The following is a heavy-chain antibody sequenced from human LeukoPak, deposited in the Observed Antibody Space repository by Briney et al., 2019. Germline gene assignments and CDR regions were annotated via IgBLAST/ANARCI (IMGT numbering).Heavy chain of an antibody. CDR1: GFTFSSYA. D-gene: IGHD6-25*01. J-gene: IGHJ4*02. CDR3: ARAAYNSGPDY. V-gene: IGHV3-23*01. CDR2: ISGSGGST. Sequence: GGSLRLSCAASGFTFSSYAMSWVRQAPGKGLEWVSAISGSGGSTYYADSVKGRFTISRDNAKNSLFLQLHGLRAEDTAVYYCARAAYNSGPDYWGQGTLVTVSS.